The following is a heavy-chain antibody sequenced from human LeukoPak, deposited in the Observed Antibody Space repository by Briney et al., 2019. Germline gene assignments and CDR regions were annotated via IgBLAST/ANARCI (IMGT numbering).Heavy chain of an antibody. V-gene: IGHV3-23*01. D-gene: IGHD1-26*01. CDR2: ISGSGGST. J-gene: IGHJ4*02. CDR1: GFTFSNYA. CDR3: AKDFFSGSYSGVLDY. Sequence: GGSLRLSCAASGFTFSNYAMTWVRQAPGKGLEWVSAISGSGGSTYYADSVKGRFTISRVNSKNTLHLQMNSLRAEDTAIYYCAKDFFSGSYSGVLDYWGQGTLVTVSS.